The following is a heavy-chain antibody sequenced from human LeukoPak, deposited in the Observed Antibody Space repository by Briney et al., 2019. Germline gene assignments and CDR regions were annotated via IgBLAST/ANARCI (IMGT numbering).Heavy chain of an antibody. CDR3: AKDIRWARGSIDY. CDR1: GFTFSSYA. CDR2: ISGGGGTT. V-gene: IGHV3-23*01. D-gene: IGHD3-10*01. Sequence: PVGSLRLSCAASGFTFSSYAMSWVRQAPGKGLEWVSAISGGGGTTYYADSVKGRFTISRDNSKNTLYLQMNSLRAEDTAVYYCAKDIRWARGSIDYWGQGTLVTVSS. J-gene: IGHJ4*02.